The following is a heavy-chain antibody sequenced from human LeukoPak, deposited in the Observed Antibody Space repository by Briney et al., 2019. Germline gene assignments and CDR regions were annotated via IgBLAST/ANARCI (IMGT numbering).Heavy chain of an antibody. J-gene: IGHJ6*02. V-gene: IGHV4-34*01. CDR3: ARGSGYYYYGMDV. CDR1: GGSISSYY. CDR2: INHSGST. Sequence: PSETLSLTCTVSGGSISSYYWSWIRQPPGKGLEWIGEINHSGSTNYNPSLKSRVTISVDASKNQFSLKLSSVTAADTAVYYCARGSGYYYYGMDVWGQGTTVTVSS.